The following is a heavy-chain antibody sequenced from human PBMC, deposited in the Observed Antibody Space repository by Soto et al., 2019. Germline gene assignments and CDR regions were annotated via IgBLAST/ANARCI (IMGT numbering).Heavy chain of an antibody. V-gene: IGHV1-2*04. CDR3: ASGAEQWLAPTLEYFQH. CDR2: INPNSGGT. Sequence: ASVKVSCKASGYTFTGYYMHWVRQAPGQGLEWMGWINPNSGGTNYAQKFQGWVTITRDTSISTANMELSRLRSDETAVYYCASGAEQWLAPTLEYFQHWGQGTLVTVSS. D-gene: IGHD6-19*01. J-gene: IGHJ1*01. CDR1: GYTFTGYY.